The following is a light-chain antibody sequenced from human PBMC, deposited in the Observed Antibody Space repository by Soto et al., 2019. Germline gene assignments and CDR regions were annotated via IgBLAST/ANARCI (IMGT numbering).Light chain of an antibody. CDR1: SSNIGAGYD. J-gene: IGLJ1*01. CDR2: VNN. CDR3: PSYDSSLSGYV. V-gene: IGLV1-40*01. Sequence: QSVLTQPPSVSGAPGQRVTISGTGSSSNIGAGYDVHWYQQLPGTAPKLLIYVNNNRPSGVPDRFSGSKSGTSASLAVTGLQAEDEADYYCPSYDSSLSGYVFGTGTKVTVL.